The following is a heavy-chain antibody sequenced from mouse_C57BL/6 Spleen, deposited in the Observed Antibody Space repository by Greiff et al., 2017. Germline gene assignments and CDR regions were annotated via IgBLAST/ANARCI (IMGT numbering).Heavy chain of an antibody. V-gene: IGHV1-54*01. CDR3: ARGYDGSSYAMDY. CDR2: INPGSGGT. J-gene: IGHJ4*01. CDR1: GYAFTNYL. Sequence: QVQLQESGAELVRPGTSVKVSCKASGYAFTNYLIEWVKQRPGQGLEWIGVINPGSGGTNYNEKFKGKATLTADKTSSTADMQLRSLTSEDSAVYFWARGYDGSSYAMDYWGQGTSVTVAS. D-gene: IGHD1-1*01.